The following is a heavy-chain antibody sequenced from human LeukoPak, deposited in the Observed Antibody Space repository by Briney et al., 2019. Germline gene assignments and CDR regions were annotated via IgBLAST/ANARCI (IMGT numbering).Heavy chain of an antibody. CDR1: GFTFSSYA. CDR3: AKDKEYYYGSGSYYYFDS. Sequence: GGSLRLSCAASGFTFSSYAMSWVRQAPGKGLEWVSGISGSGGSTYYADSVKGRFTISRDNSKNTLYLQMNSLRAEDTAIYYCAKDKEYYYGSGSYYYFDSWGQGTLVTVSS. CDR2: ISGSGGST. D-gene: IGHD3-10*01. J-gene: IGHJ4*02. V-gene: IGHV3-23*01.